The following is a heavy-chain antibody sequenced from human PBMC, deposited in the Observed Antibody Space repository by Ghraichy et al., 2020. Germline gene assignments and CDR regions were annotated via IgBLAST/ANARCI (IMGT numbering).Heavy chain of an antibody. CDR3: AKDVQSGSYRSVGGIDY. D-gene: IGHD3-16*02. Sequence: GGSLRLSCAASGFTFDDYAMHWVRQAPGKGLEWVSLISGDGGSTYYADSVKGRFTISRDNSKNSLYLQMNSLRTEDTALYYCAKDVQSGSYRSVGGIDYWGQGTLVTVSS. CDR2: ISGDGGST. J-gene: IGHJ4*02. CDR1: GFTFDDYA. V-gene: IGHV3-43*02.